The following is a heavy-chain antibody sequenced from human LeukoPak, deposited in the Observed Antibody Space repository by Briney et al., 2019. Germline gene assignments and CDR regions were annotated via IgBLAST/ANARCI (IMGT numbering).Heavy chain of an antibody. V-gene: IGHV3-7*01. Sequence: GGSLRLSCAASGFTFSSYWMSWVRQAPGKGLEGVANIKQDGSEKYYVDSVKGRFTISRENAKNSLYLQMNSLRAEDPAVYYCARAGSFGELNSFDSWGQGTLVTVSS. CDR2: IKQDGSEK. CDR3: ARAGSFGELNSFDS. J-gene: IGHJ4*02. CDR1: GFTFSSYW. D-gene: IGHD3-10*01.